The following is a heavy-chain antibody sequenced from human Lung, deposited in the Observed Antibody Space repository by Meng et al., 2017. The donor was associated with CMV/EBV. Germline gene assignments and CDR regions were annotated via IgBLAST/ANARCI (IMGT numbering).Heavy chain of an antibody. CDR2: IPHRGSS. D-gene: IGHD3-10*01. J-gene: IGHJ1*01. V-gene: IGHV4-4*02. CDR1: GDSITNHNW. CDR3: LRRSGGSV. Sequence: VLLRESGPAPVKPSEILSLTCAVSGDSITNHNWWAWVRQPPGKGLEWIGEIPHRGSSAYNPSLKSRVSMSIDKSKNQFSLKLTSVTAADTAVYHCLRRSGGSVWGQGTLVTVSS.